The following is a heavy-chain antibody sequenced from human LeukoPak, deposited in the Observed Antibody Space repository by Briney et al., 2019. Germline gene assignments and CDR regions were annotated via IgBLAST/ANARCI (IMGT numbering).Heavy chain of an antibody. V-gene: IGHV3-74*01. CDR2: VNPDGGTT. Sequence: GGSLRLSCVGSGFTFSNSWIHRVRQAPGKGLVWVSRVNPDGGTTNYADSVNGRFTISRDNAKNTLYLQMNSLTVEDTAVYYCATAGSYRFDFWGQGTLVTVSS. CDR3: ATAGSYRFDF. CDR1: GFTFSNSW. D-gene: IGHD3-16*02. J-gene: IGHJ4*02.